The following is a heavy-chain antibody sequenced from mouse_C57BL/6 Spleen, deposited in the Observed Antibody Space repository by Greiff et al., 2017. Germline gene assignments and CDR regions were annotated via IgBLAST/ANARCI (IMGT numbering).Heavy chain of an antibody. J-gene: IGHJ2*01. Sequence: QVQLKESGAELVKPGASVKISCKASGYAFSSYWMNWVKQRPGKGLEWIGQIYPGDGDTNYNGKFKGKATLTADKSSSTAYMQLSSLTSEDSAVYFCARWEGIDSSGYFDYWGQGTTLTVSS. CDR3: ARWEGIDSSGYFDY. D-gene: IGHD3-2*02. V-gene: IGHV1-80*01. CDR1: GYAFSSYW. CDR2: IYPGDGDT.